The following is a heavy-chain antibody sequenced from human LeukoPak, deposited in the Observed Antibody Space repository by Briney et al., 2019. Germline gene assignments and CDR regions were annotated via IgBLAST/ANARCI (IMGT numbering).Heavy chain of an antibody. CDR1: GYSFTSYW. V-gene: IGHV5-51*01. D-gene: IGHD2-2*01. CDR3: ASGFLGYCSSTSCRGYYFDY. J-gene: IGHJ4*02. CDR2: IYPGDSDT. Sequence: GESLKISCKGSGYSFTSYWIGWVRQMPGKGLEWMGIIYPGDSDTRYSPSFQGQVTISADQSISTAYLQWSSLKASDTAMYYCASGFLGYCSSTSCRGYYFDYWGQGTLVTVSS.